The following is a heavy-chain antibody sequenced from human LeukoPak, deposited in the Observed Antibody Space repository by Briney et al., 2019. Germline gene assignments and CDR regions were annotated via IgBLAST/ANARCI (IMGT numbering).Heavy chain of an antibody. J-gene: IGHJ6*03. D-gene: IGHD3-22*01. V-gene: IGHV1-2*02. CDR1: GYTFTGYY. Sequence: ASVKVSCKASGYTFTGYYMYWVRQAPGQGLEWMGWINPNSGGTNSARNFQGRVTMTRDTSISTAYMELSRLRSDDTAVYYCARAISYYYDSSGPPYYMDVWGKGTTVTVSS. CDR3: ARAISYYYDSSGPPYYMDV. CDR2: INPNSGGT.